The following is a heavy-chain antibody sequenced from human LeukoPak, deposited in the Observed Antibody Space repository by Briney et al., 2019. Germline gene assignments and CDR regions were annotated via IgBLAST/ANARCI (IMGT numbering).Heavy chain of an antibody. D-gene: IGHD3-10*01. V-gene: IGHV3-23*01. Sequence: GGPLRLSCAASGFTFSSHAVSWVRQAPGKGLVWVSAISGSGGSTNYADSVRGRFTISSDSSMNTLYVPMNSLRAKDRHVYYCAKDRRCGDVFDIWGQGTMVTVSS. CDR2: ISGSGGST. CDR3: AKDRRCGDVFDI. J-gene: IGHJ3*02. CDR1: GFTFSSHA.